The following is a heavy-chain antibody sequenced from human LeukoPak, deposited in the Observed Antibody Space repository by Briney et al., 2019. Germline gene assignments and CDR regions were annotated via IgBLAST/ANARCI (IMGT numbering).Heavy chain of an antibody. J-gene: IGHJ4*02. CDR3: AKESPYGSGSRNYYSHY. CDR2: ISGSADRT. D-gene: IGHD3-10*01. CDR1: GFTFSSYA. Sequence: GGSLRLSCAASGFTFSSYAMSWVRQAPGKGLEWVSAISGSADRTYYADSVKGRFTISRDNSKNTLYLQMNSLRPEDTAIYYCAKESPYGSGSRNYYSHYWGQGTLVTVSS. V-gene: IGHV3-23*01.